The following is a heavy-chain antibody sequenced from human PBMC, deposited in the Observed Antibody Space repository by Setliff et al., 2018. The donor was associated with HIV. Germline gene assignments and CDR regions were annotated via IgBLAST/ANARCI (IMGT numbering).Heavy chain of an antibody. J-gene: IGHJ4*02. CDR2: IYNSEIT. CDR3: ARFTVVRDY. D-gene: IGHD2-15*01. Sequence: SETLSLTCTVSGGSISSYYWSWIRQPPGKGLQWIGFIYNSEITNYNPSLKSRVTISLDMSKNQFSLKLTSVTAADTAVYYCARFTVVRDYWGQGTLVTSPQ. CDR1: GGSISSYY. V-gene: IGHV4-59*01.